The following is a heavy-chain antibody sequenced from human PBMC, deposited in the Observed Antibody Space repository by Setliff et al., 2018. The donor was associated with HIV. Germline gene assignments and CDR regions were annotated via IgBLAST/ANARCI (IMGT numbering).Heavy chain of an antibody. CDR2: ISAYNLNT. CDR3: ARKPTGSPSDY. V-gene: IGHV1-18*01. Sequence: ASVKVSCKTSGYTFSRYGFSWVRQAPGQGLEWMGWISAYNLNTNYAQKFQGRVTMTTDTSASTGYMELRSLRSDDTAVYYCARKPTGSPSDYWGQGTLVTVSS. D-gene: IGHD2-2*01. J-gene: IGHJ4*02. CDR1: GYTFSRYG.